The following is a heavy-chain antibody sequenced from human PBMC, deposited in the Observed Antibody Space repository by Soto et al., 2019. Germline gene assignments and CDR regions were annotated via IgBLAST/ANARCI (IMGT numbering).Heavy chain of an antibody. CDR1: GFTFSDYY. D-gene: IGHD3-16*02. J-gene: IGHJ4*02. CDR3: ASLMITFGGVIVEGPFDY. CDR2: ISSSSSYT. Sequence: QVQLVESGGGLVKPGGSLRLSCATSGFTFSDYYMSWIRQAPGKGLEWVSYISSSSSYTNYADSVKGRFTISRDNAKNSLYLQMNSLRGEGTAVYYCASLMITFGGVIVEGPFDYWGQGTLVTVSS. V-gene: IGHV3-11*06.